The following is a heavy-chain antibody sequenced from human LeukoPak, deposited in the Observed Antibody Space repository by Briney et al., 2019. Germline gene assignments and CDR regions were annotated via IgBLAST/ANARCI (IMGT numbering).Heavy chain of an antibody. D-gene: IGHD3-22*01. J-gene: IGHJ4*02. V-gene: IGHV4-34*01. CDR1: GGSFSGYY. CDR2: INHSGST. CDR3: ARKQDYYDSSGYYSISDY. Sequence: PSETLSLTCAVYGGSFSGYYWAWIRQPPGKGLEWIGEINHSGSTNYNPSLKSRVTISVDTSKNQFSLKLSSVTAADTAVYYCARKQDYYDSSGYYSISDYWGQGTLVTVSS.